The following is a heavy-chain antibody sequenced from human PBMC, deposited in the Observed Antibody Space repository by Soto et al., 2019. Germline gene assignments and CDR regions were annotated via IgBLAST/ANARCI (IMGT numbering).Heavy chain of an antibody. CDR3: ASQTSGYYYYGMDV. Sequence: EVQLVESGGGLVQPGGSLRLSCAASGFTSSSYSMDWVRQAPGKGLEWVSSISSSSTYIHYADSVKGRFTISRDNXXNSLYLQMNSLSAEDTAVYYCASQTSGYYYYGMDVWGQGTTVTVSS. V-gene: IGHV3-21*01. CDR1: GFTSSSYS. CDR2: ISSSSTYI. J-gene: IGHJ6*02.